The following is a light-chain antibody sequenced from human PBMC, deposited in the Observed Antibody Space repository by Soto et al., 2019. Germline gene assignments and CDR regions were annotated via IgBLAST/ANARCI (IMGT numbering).Light chain of an antibody. CDR1: QSLVYSEGDTF. CDR3: MQAIYWPFT. V-gene: IGKV2-30*01. Sequence: DVVLTQSPLFLPVTLGQPASISCRSSQSLVYSEGDTFLSWFQQRPGQSPRRLIYKVSNRDTGVPVRFSGSGSGTDFTLKISRVEAEDVGVYFCMQAIYWPFTFGPGTKVDIK. CDR2: KVS. J-gene: IGKJ3*01.